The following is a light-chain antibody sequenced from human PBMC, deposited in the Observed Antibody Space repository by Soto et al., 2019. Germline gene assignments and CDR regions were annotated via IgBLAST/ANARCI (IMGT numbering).Light chain of an antibody. J-gene: IGKJ4*01. V-gene: IGKV3-11*01. Sequence: EIVLTQSPAILSLSPGDTATLACRASQTVSNYLTWYQQKPGQAPRLLIYDTSKRAAGIPTRFSGSGSGTDFTHTISSLEPEDFAVYYCQQRSSWPLFGGGTKVDIK. CDR3: QQRSSWPL. CDR1: QTVSNY. CDR2: DTS.